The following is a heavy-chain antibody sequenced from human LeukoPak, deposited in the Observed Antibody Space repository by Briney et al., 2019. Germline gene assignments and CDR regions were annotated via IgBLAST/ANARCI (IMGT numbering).Heavy chain of an antibody. D-gene: IGHD5-18*01. CDR1: GFTFSSYG. V-gene: IGHV3-30*02. CDR3: ARKVGYGYALDY. Sequence: TGGSLRLSCAASGFTFSSYGMHWVRQAPGKGLEWVAFIRYDGSNKYYADSVKGRFTISRDNSKNTLYLQMNSLRAEDTAVYYCARKVGYGYALDYWGQGTLVTVSS. CDR2: IRYDGSNK. J-gene: IGHJ4*02.